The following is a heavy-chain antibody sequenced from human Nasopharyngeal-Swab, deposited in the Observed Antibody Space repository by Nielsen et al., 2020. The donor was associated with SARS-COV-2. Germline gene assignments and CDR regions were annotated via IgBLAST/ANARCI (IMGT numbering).Heavy chain of an antibody. CDR2: IYYTGSA. CDR3: ARQTGMDV. CDR1: GGSIMSSSYY. J-gene: IGHJ6*02. Sequence: SETLSLTCTVSGGSIMSSSYYWGWIRQPPGKGLEWIGVIYYTGSAHYSPSLKSRVTISVDTSRNQFFLRVASVTAEDTAVYYCARQTGMDVWGQGTSVPVSS. V-gene: IGHV4-39*01.